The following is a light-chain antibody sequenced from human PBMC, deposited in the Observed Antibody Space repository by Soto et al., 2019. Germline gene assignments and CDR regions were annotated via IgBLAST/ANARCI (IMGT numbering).Light chain of an antibody. CDR3: SSYTSSSPLYV. CDR1: SSDVGGYNY. CDR2: DVS. V-gene: IGLV2-14*01. J-gene: IGLJ1*01. Sequence: QSALTQHASVSGSPGQSITISCTGTSSDVGGYNYVSWYQQHPGKAPKLMIYDVSNRPSGVSNRFSGSKSGNTASLTISGLQADDEADYYCSSYTSSSPLYVFGTGTKLTVL.